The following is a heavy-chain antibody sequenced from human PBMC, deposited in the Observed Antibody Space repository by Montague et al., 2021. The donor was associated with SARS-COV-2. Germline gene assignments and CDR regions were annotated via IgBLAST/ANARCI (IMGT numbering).Heavy chain of an antibody. J-gene: IGHJ6*02. CDR1: GDSVSSNSAA. CDR3: ARDTRIQLWFDRDYYYGMDV. V-gene: IGHV6-1*01. Sequence: CAISGDSVSSNSAAWNWIRQSPSRGLEWLGRTYYRSKWYNDYAVSVKSRITINPDTSKNQFSLQLNSLTPEDTAVYYCARDTRIQLWFDRDYYYGMDVWGQGTTVTVSS. D-gene: IGHD5-18*01. CDR2: TYYRSKWYN.